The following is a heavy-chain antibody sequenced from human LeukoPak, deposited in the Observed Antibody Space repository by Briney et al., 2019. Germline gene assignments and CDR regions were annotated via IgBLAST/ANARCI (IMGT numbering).Heavy chain of an antibody. CDR2: LTSGSSAI. J-gene: IGHJ3*02. D-gene: IGHD6-19*01. V-gene: IGHV3-48*01. CDR3: ARGYSSGRAAFDI. CDR1: GFTFSNYN. Sequence: GGPLRLSCAASGFTFSNYNMNWVRQAPGKGLEWVSYLTSGSSAIYYADSVTGRFTISRDNAKNSLYLQMNSLRAEDTAVYYCARGYSSGRAAFDIWGQGTMVTVSS.